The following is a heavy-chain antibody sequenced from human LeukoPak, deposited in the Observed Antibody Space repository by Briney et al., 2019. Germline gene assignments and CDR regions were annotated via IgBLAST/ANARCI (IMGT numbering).Heavy chain of an antibody. V-gene: IGHV3-53*01. CDR1: GFTVSSNY. CDR2: IYSGGST. CDR3: AKEFEYSSSSGVNWFDP. J-gene: IGHJ5*02. D-gene: IGHD6-6*01. Sequence: GGSLRLSCAASGFTVSSNYMSWVRQAPGKGLEWVSVIYSGGSTYYADSVKGRFTISRDNSKSTLYLQMNSLRAEDTAVYYCAKEFEYSSSSGVNWFDPWGQGTLVTVSS.